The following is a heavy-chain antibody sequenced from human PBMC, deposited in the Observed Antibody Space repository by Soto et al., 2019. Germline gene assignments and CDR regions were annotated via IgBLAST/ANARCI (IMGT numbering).Heavy chain of an antibody. CDR2: IRSKAYGGTT. CDR1: GFTFGDYA. D-gene: IGHD3-10*01. Sequence: GGSLRLSCTASGFTFGDYAMSWVRRAPGKGLEWVGFIRSKAYGGTTEYAASVKGRFTISRDDSKSIAYLQMNSLKTEDTAVYYCTRVAKYYYGSGSAARHYYYGMDVWGQGTTVTVSS. V-gene: IGHV3-49*04. J-gene: IGHJ6*02. CDR3: TRVAKYYYGSGSAARHYYYGMDV.